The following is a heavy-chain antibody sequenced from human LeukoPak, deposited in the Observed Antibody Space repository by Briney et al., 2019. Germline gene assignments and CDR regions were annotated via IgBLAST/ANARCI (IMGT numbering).Heavy chain of an antibody. V-gene: IGHV4-39*01. J-gene: IGHJ6*02. CDR3: VRQEDGYYDWSRSRKYYYYCRDI. CDR2: IYLYGSI. D-gene: IGHD5-24*01. CDR1: GDSISIGSFY. Sequence: SDSLSLPCTVSGDSISIGSFYCGWVRQPPGRGLGWIASIYLYGSIYYNPSRKSRVTTSVDKANNQLSLKMNSVTAADSAVYYCVRQEDGYYDWSRSRKYYYYCRDIWGQGTAVTVSS.